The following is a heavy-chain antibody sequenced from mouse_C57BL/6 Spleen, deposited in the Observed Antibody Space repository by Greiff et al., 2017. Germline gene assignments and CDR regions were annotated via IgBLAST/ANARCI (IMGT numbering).Heavy chain of an antibody. Sequence: QVQLQQSGAELVKPGASVKISCKASGYAFSSYWMNWVKQRPGKGLEWIGQIYPGDGDTNYNGKFKGKATLTADKSSSTAYMQLSSLTSEDSAVYFCARGREDGNPSFDYWGQGTTLTVSS. J-gene: IGHJ2*01. D-gene: IGHD2-1*01. CDR2: IYPGDGDT. CDR1: GYAFSSYW. V-gene: IGHV1-80*01. CDR3: ARGREDGNPSFDY.